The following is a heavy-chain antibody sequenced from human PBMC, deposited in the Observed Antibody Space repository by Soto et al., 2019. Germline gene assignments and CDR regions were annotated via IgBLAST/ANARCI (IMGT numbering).Heavy chain of an antibody. CDR1: GFTFSYHA. CDR3: ARGTTTSAFSAMDV. CDR2: ISYDGDNK. Sequence: GGSLRLSCAASGFTFSYHALNCVRQAPGKGLEWVAVISYDGDNKYIAESVKGRFTISRDNSKNTVSLQMNSLRTEDTAMYFCARGTTTSAFSAMDVWGQGTTVTVSS. V-gene: IGHV3-30-3*01. J-gene: IGHJ6*02. D-gene: IGHD1-1*01.